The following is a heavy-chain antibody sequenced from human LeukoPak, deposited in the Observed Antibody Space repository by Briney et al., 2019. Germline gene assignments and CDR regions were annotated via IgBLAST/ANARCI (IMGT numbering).Heavy chain of an antibody. CDR3: TRDEVFWSGSIFDY. CDR2: IKSRASGGTS. CDR1: GFAFVDYG. J-gene: IGHJ4*02. D-gene: IGHD3-3*01. Sequence: GRSLRLSCTTSGFAFVDYGLSWVRQAPGKGLEWVGLIKSRASGGTSEYAASVKGRFTISRDDSKNIAYLQMNSLKTEDTAVYYCTRDEVFWSGSIFDYWGQGTLVTVSS. V-gene: IGHV3-49*04.